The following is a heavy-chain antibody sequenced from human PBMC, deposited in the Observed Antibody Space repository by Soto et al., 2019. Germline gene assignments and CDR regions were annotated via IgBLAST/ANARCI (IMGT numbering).Heavy chain of an antibody. CDR1: GGSFSGYY. CDR2: INHSGST. J-gene: IGHJ5*01. Sequence: SETLSLTCAVYGGSFSGYYWSWIRQPPGKGLEWIGEINHSGSTNYNPSLKSRVTISVDTSKNQFSLKLSSVTAADTAVYYCARGRVTIVRGVKTYNWFDSWGQATLVTVSS. CDR3: ARGRVTIVRGVKTYNWFDS. D-gene: IGHD3-10*01. V-gene: IGHV4-34*01.